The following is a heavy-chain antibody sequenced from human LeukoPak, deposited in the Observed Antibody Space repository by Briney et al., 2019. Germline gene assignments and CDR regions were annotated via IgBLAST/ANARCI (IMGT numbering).Heavy chain of an antibody. J-gene: IGHJ3*02. CDR2: INHSGSP. Sequence: PSETLSLTCAVYGGSFSGYYWSWNRQPPGKGLEWIGEINHSGSPNYNPSLKSRVTISIDTSKNQFSLKLSPVTTADTAVYYCARDLSDYYGSGSYRPIDAFDIWGQGTMVTVSS. D-gene: IGHD3-10*01. CDR1: GGSFSGYY. CDR3: ARDLSDYYGSGSYRPIDAFDI. V-gene: IGHV4-34*01.